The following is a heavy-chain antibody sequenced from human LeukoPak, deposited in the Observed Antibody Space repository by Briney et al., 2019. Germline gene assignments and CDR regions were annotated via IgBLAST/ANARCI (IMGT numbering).Heavy chain of an antibody. V-gene: IGHV1-8*03. CDR1: GYTFTSYD. D-gene: IGHD1-1*01. CDR2: MNPNSGNT. Sequence: ASVKVSCKASGYTFTSYDINWVRQAPGQGLEWMGWMNPNSGNTVYAQKFQGRVTITRNTSISTAYMELSSLRSEDTAVYYCARSGTAPSDFDYWGQGTLVTVSS. CDR3: ARSGTAPSDFDY. J-gene: IGHJ4*02.